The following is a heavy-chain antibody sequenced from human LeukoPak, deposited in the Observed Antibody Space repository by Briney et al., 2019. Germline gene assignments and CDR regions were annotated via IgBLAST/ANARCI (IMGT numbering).Heavy chain of an antibody. J-gene: IGHJ3*02. CDR1: GYTFTSYY. CDR2: INPSGGST. CDR3: ASGGEYSSGWYGAFDI. V-gene: IGHV1-46*04. D-gene: IGHD6-19*01. Sequence: ASVKVSCKASGYTFTSYYMHWVRQAPGQGLEWMGIINPSGGSTSYAQKLQGRVTMTRDTSTSTIYMELSSLRSEDTAVYYCASGGEYSSGWYGAFDIWGQGTMVTVSS.